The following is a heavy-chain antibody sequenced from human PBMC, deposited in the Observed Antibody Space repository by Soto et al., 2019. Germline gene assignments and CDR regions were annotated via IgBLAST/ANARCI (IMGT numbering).Heavy chain of an antibody. CDR3: AKDFGGLYNWFDP. Sequence: GXSVKVSFNAFGDIFTSYDINWVRQAAGQGLEWLGRMNPNNGKTDYAQKFQGRLTMTRDTSISTVYMELSSLTSEDTAVYYCAKDFGGLYNWFDPWGQGTLVTVSS. J-gene: IGHJ5*02. CDR1: GDIFTSYD. D-gene: IGHD3-16*01. CDR2: MNPNNGKT. V-gene: IGHV1-8*01.